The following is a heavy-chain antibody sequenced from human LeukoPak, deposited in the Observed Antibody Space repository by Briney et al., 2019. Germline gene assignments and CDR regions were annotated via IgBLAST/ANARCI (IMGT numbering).Heavy chain of an antibody. J-gene: IGHJ3*02. CDR3: AKDWPSEWQQLPDYDAVDI. D-gene: IGHD6-13*01. CDR2: ISGSGGNT. CDR1: GFTFSSYA. Sequence: GGSLRLSCAASGFTFSSYAMTWVRQAPGKGLEWASTISGSGGNTYYADPVKGPFTISRDNSKNTLYLLMNSLRAEDTAVYYCAKDWPSEWQQLPDYDAVDIWCQGTMVTVSS. V-gene: IGHV3-23*01.